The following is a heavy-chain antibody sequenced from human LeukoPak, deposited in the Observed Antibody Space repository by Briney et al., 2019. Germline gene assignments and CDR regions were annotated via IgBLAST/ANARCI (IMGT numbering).Heavy chain of an antibody. CDR3: ARDPALLQLERPFDY. D-gene: IGHD1-1*01. J-gene: IGHJ4*02. CDR1: GFTFSSYA. V-gene: IGHV3-21*01. Sequence: GGSLRLSCAASGFTFSSYAMNWVRQAPGKGLEWVSSITSSSSYIYYADSVKGRFTISRDNAKNSLYLQMNSLRAEDTAVYYCARDPALLQLERPFDYWGQGTLVTVSS. CDR2: ITSSSSYI.